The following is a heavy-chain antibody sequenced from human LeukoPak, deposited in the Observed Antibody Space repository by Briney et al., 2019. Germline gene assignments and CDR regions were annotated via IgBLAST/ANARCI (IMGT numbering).Heavy chain of an antibody. CDR1: GYTFTSYD. V-gene: IGHV1-8*01. CDR2: MNPNSGNT. CDR3: ARRGHSYGYYYYYYMDV. Sequence: ASVKVSCKASGYTFTSYDINWVRQATGQGLEWMGWMNPNSGNTGYAQKFQGRVTITRSTSISTAYMELSSLRSEDTAVYYCARRGHSYGYYYYYYMDVWGKGTTVTVSS. D-gene: IGHD5-18*01. J-gene: IGHJ6*03.